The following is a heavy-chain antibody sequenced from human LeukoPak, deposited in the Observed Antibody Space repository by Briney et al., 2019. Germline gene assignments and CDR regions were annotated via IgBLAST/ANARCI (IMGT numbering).Heavy chain of an antibody. V-gene: IGHV3-33*08. D-gene: IGHD2-15*01. J-gene: IGHJ3*02. CDR3: ARERHCSGGSCYSGAFDI. CDR2: IWYDGSNK. CDR1: GFTFSSYG. Sequence: GGSLRLSCAASGFTFSSYGMHWVRQAPGKGLEWVAVIWYDGSNKYYADSVKGRFTISRDNSKNTLYLQMNSLRAEDTAVYYCARERHCSGGSCYSGAFDIWGQGTMVTVSS.